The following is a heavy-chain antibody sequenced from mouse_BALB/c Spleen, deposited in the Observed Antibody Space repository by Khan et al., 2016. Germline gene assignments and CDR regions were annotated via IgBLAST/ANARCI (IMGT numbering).Heavy chain of an antibody. D-gene: IGHD2-1*01. Sequence: QVQLKESGPGLVQPSQSLSITCTVSGFSLTSYGVHWVRQLPGTGLEWLGVIWSGGTTDYNAAFISRLSISKDKSKSQVCFKMNSRQADDTAIYYGARNYGNYNAMDYWGQGTSVTVSS. CDR2: IWSGGTT. CDR1: GFSLTSYG. V-gene: IGHV2-4*02. CDR3: ARNYGNYNAMDY. J-gene: IGHJ4*01.